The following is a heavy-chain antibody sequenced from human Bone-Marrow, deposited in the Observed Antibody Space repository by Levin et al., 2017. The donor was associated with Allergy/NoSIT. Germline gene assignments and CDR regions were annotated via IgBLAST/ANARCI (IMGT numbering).Heavy chain of an antibody. V-gene: IGHV3-23*01. Sequence: LSLTCAASGFTFSNYAMSWVRQAPGKGLEWVSTIVGSVGTTYYADSVKGRFTISRDNFKNTLYLQMKRLRAEDTAIYYCAKERFVAPGNVGGSDHWGQGTLVTVSS. J-gene: IGHJ4*02. CDR2: IVGSVGTT. D-gene: IGHD2-15*01. CDR1: GFTFSNYA. CDR3: AKERFVAPGNVGGSDH.